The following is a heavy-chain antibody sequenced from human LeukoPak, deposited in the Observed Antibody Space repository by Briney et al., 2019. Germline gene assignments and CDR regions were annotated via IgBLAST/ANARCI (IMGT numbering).Heavy chain of an antibody. Sequence: GGSLTLSCVASGFTFTSFGMHWVRQAPGKGLEWVAFIQHDGNNVYYADSVKGRFTISRDNSKNTVFLLLNSLRPEDAAMYYCAKDYSSGWYYFDTWGQGTLVTVSS. CDR3: AKDYSSGWYYFDT. V-gene: IGHV3-30*02. CDR1: GFTFTSFG. D-gene: IGHD6-13*01. CDR2: IQHDGNNV. J-gene: IGHJ4*02.